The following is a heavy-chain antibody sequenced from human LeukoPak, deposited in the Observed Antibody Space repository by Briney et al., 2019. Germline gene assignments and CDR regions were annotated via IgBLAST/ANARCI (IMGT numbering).Heavy chain of an antibody. CDR2: ISSSSSTI. CDR1: GFTFSSYS. D-gene: IGHD6-6*01. J-gene: IGHJ3*02. V-gene: IGHV3-48*01. CDR3: ATSIAARRYDAFDI. Sequence: PGGSLRLSCAASGFTFSSYSMNWVRQAPGKGLEWVSYISSSSSTIYYADSVKGRFTISRDNAKNSLYLQMNSLRAEDTAVYYCATSIAARRYDAFDIWGQGTMVTVSS.